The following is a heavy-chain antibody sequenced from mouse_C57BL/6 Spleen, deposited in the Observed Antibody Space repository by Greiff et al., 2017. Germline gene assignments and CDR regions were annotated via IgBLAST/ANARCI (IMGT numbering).Heavy chain of an antibody. Sequence: LVESGAELVKPGASVKISCKASGYAFSSYWMNWVKQRPGKGLEWIGQIYPGDGDTNYNGKFKGKATLTADKSSSTAYMQLSSLTSEDSAVYFCAAIYYDYGGFAYWGQGTLVTVSA. CDR2: IYPGDGDT. V-gene: IGHV1-80*01. CDR1: GYAFSSYW. CDR3: AAIYYDYGGFAY. J-gene: IGHJ3*01. D-gene: IGHD2-4*01.